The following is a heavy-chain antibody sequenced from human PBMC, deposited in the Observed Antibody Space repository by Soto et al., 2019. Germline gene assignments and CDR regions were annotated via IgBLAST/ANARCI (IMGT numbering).Heavy chain of an antibody. D-gene: IGHD6-13*01. CDR2: INHDGRKK. CDR1: QFSFSSYW. Sequence: PGGSLRLSCAASQFSFSSYWMHWVRQAPGKGPAWVSRINHDGRKKEYADSVKGRFTIARDNTNNTLYLQLNSLRVEDPAMYYCVREPWGFSGTWYDYWGQGTLVTVSS. CDR3: VREPWGFSGTWYDY. V-gene: IGHV3-74*01. J-gene: IGHJ4*02.